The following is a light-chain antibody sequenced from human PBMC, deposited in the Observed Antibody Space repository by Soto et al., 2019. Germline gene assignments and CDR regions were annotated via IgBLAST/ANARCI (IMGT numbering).Light chain of an antibody. Sequence: QSALTQPASVSGSLGQSITISCTGTSSDIGAYNYVSWYQQHPGKAPKLIIYEVSYRPSEVSNRVSASKSANTASLTISGLQAEDEADYYCNSFASSNSLIFGVGTKLT. V-gene: IGLV2-14*01. J-gene: IGLJ2*01. CDR1: SSDIGAYNY. CDR2: EVS. CDR3: NSFASSNSLI.